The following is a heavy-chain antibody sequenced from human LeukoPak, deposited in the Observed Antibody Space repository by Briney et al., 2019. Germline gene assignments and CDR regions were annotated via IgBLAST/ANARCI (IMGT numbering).Heavy chain of an antibody. CDR1: GYTFTSYG. Sequence: ASVKVSCKASGYTFTSYGISWVRQAPGQGLEWMGWISAYNGNTNYAQKLQGRVTMTTDTSTSTAYMELRSLRSDDTAVYYCARVYVRKYVSSGYDWCYFDYWGQGTLVTVSS. CDR3: ARVYVRKYVSSGYDWCYFDY. CDR2: ISAYNGNT. V-gene: IGHV1-18*01. J-gene: IGHJ4*02. D-gene: IGHD3-22*01.